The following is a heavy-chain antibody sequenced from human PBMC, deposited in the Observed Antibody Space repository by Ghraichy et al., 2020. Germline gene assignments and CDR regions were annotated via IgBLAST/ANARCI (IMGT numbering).Heavy chain of an antibody. CDR3: ARGLGDSGWYWFDP. D-gene: IGHD6-19*01. CDR2: INHSGST. J-gene: IGHJ5*02. V-gene: IGHV4-34*01. Sequence: SETLSLTCAVYGGSFSGYYWSWIRQPPGKGLEWIGEINHSGSTNYNPSLKSRITISVDTSKNQFSLKLRSVTAADTAVYYCARGLGDSGWYWFDPWGQGTLVTVSS. CDR1: GGSFSGYY.